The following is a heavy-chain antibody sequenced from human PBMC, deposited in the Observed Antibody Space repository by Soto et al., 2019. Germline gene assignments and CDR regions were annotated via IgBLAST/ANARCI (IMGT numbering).Heavy chain of an antibody. Sequence: GGSLRLSCAASGFIFSSYWMSWVRQAPGKGLEWVANIKQDGSEKYYVDSAKGRFTISRDNAKNSLYLQMNSLRAEDTAVYYCARETLSSGAYYMDVWGKGTTVTVSS. J-gene: IGHJ6*03. CDR3: ARETLSSGAYYMDV. CDR2: IKQDGSEK. D-gene: IGHD3-10*01. V-gene: IGHV3-7*01. CDR1: GFIFSSYW.